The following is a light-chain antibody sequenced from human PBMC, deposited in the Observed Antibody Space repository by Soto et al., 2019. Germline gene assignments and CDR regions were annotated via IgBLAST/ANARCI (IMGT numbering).Light chain of an antibody. J-gene: IGKJ1*01. CDR1: QSISTY. V-gene: IGKV1-39*01. Sequence: DIQMTQSPSSLSASVGDRVTITCRASQSISTYLNWHQQKPGKAPKLLIYAASSLQSGVPSRLSGSGYETDFTITISSMKNEDFETYSCQQSYSTTWTFGHGTKVDIK. CDR3: QQSYSTTWT. CDR2: AAS.